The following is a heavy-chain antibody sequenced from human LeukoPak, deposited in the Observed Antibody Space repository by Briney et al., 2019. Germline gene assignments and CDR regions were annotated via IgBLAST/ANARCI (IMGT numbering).Heavy chain of an antibody. CDR2: INHSGST. CDR1: GGSFSGYY. V-gene: IGHV4-34*01. J-gene: IGHJ4*02. CDR3: ARLAVTGHLDY. Sequence: SETLSLTCAVYGGSFSGYYWSWIRQPPGKGLEWIGEINHSGSTNYNPSLKSRVTISVDTSKKQLSLKLSSVTAADTAVYYCARLAVTGHLDYWGQGTLVTVSS. D-gene: IGHD2-21*02.